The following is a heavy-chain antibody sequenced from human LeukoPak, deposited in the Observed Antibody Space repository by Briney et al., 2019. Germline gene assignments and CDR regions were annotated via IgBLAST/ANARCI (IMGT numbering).Heavy chain of an antibody. J-gene: IGHJ4*02. V-gene: IGHV1-69*05. Sequence: SVKVSCKASGGTFSSYAISWVRQAPGQGLEWMGGIIPIFGTANYAQKFQGRVTITTDESTSTAYMELSSLRSEDTAGYYCARVAGYSGYDFPYYFDYWGQGTLVTVSS. CDR2: IIPIFGTA. CDR1: GGTFSSYA. CDR3: ARVAGYSGYDFPYYFDY. D-gene: IGHD5-12*01.